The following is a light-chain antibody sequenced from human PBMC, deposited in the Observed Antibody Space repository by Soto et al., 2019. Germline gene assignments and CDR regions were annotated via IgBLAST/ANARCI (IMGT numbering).Light chain of an antibody. V-gene: IGKV3-15*01. Sequence: EIVMTQSPATLSVSPGERATLSCRASQSVSSNLAWYQQKPGQAPRLLIYGASTRATGIPARFSGSRSGTEFTLTISSLQSEDFAVYYCQHYNNWPRTFGQGTKEEIK. CDR3: QHYNNWPRT. CDR2: GAS. CDR1: QSVSSN. J-gene: IGKJ1*01.